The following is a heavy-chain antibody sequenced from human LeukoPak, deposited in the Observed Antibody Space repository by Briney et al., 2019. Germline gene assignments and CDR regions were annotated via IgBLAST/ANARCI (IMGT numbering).Heavy chain of an antibody. V-gene: IGHV3-23*01. J-gene: IGHJ4*02. D-gene: IGHD3-22*01. CDR3: ARVRYDSTASYFDY. CDR2: VTSSGCT. Sequence: GGSLRLSCAASGFTFSNYAMTWVRQAPGKGLEWVSAVTSSGCTYNADSVKGRFTISRDNSKNTLYLQVNSLRAEDTAVYYCARVRYDSTASYFDYWGQGTLVTVSS. CDR1: GFTFSNYA.